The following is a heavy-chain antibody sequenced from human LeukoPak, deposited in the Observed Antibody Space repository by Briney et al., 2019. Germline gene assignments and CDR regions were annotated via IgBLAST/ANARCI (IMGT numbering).Heavy chain of an antibody. CDR1: GGSFSGYY. CDR3: ARGGIALGW. Sequence: PSETLSLTCAVYGGSFSGYYWSWTRQPPGKGLEWIGEINHSGSTNYNPSLKSRVTISVDTSKNQFSLKLSSVTAADTAVYYCARGGIALGWWGQGTLVTVSS. J-gene: IGHJ4*02. CDR2: INHSGST. V-gene: IGHV4-34*01. D-gene: IGHD6-13*01.